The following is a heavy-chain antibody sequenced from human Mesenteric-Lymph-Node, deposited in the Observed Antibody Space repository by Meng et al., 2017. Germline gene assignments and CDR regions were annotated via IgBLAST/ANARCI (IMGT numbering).Heavy chain of an antibody. V-gene: IGHV3-21*04. CDR3: ARSVWQWPGENNWFDP. CDR2: ISSSSSYI. CDR1: GFTFSSYS. J-gene: IGHJ5*02. D-gene: IGHD6-19*01. Sequence: GESLKISCAASGFTFSSYSMNWVRQAPGKGLEWVSSISSSSSYIYYADSVKGRFTISRHNSKNTLYLQMNSLRAEDTAVYYCARSVWQWPGENNWFDPWGQGTQVTGAS.